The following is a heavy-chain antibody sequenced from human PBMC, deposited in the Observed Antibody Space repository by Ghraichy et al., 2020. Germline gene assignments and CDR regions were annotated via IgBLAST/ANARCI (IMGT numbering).Heavy chain of an antibody. J-gene: IGHJ4*02. CDR1: GFTFSSYA. CDR3: AKDQRITMVRGVFDY. D-gene: IGHD3-10*01. CDR2: ISGSGGST. V-gene: IGHV3-23*01. Sequence: GGSLRLSCAASGFTFSSYAMSWVRQAPGKGLEWVSAISGSGGSTYYADSVKGRFTISRDNSKNTPYLQMNSLRAEDTAIYYCAKDQRITMVRGVFDYWGQGTLVTVSS.